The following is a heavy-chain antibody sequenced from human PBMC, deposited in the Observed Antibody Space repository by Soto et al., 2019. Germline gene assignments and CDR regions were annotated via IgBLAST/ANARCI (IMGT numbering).Heavy chain of an antibody. CDR1: GYTFTSYG. CDR2: ISAYNGNT. Sequence: QVQLVQSGAEVKKPGASVKVSCKASGYTFTSYGISWVRQAPGQGLEWMGWISAYNGNTNYAQKLQGRVTMTTDTSTSTAYMELRSLRSADTAVYYCAREALLRLYYYYGMDVWGPGTTVTVSS. V-gene: IGHV1-18*01. J-gene: IGHJ6*02. D-gene: IGHD1-26*01. CDR3: AREALLRLYYYYGMDV.